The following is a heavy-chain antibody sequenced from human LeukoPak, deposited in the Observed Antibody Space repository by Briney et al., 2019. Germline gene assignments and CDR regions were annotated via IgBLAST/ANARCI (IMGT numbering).Heavy chain of an antibody. V-gene: IGHV3-53*01. J-gene: IGHJ4*02. CDR3: ARDQSGNDY. CDR1: GFTFSSYA. D-gene: IGHD4-23*01. Sequence: PGGSLRLSCAASGFTFSSYAMSWVRQAPGKGLEWVSVIYSGGSTYYADSVKGRFTISRDNSKNTLYLQMNSLRAEDTAVYYCARDQSGNDYWGQGTLVTVSS. CDR2: IYSGGST.